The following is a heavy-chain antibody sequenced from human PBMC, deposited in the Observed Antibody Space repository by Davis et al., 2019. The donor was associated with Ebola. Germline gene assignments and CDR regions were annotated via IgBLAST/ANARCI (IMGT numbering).Heavy chain of an antibody. CDR2: INSDGSST. J-gene: IGHJ6*02. V-gene: IGHV3-74*01. D-gene: IGHD2-21*01. CDR1: GFTFSSYW. CDR3: ATQATAYYYYYYGMDV. Sequence: GESLKISCAASGFTFSSYWMHWVRQAPGKGLVWVSRINSDGSSTSYADSVKGRFTISRDNAKNTLYLQMNSLRAEDTAVYYCATQATAYYYYYYGMDVWGQGTTVTVSS.